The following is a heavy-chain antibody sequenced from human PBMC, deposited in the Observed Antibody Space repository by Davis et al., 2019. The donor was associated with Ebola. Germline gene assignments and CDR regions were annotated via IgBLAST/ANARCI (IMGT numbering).Heavy chain of an antibody. CDR3: ARDTSHQLPHWLYYFYGMDV. V-gene: IGHV3-74*01. CDR1: GFTFSAFG. D-gene: IGHD2-2*01. CDR2: IKTDGSTT. J-gene: IGHJ6*02. Sequence: HTGGSLRLSCAASGFTFSAFGMHWVRQAPGKGLEWVARIKTDGSTTRYADSVKGRFSISRDNTKNTLYLQMNSLRGEDTAIYYCARDTSHQLPHWLYYFYGMDVWGQGTTVTVSS.